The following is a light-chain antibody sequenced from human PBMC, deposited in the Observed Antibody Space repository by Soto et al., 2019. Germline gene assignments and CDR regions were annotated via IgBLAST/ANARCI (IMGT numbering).Light chain of an antibody. Sequence: DIQMTQSPSSLSASLGHRVTVTCRAREGIRNYLNWYQQKPGKAPKLLIYAASSLQSGVPSRFRGSGSGTDFTLTSSSLQPEDFATYYCQQSSNMWTFGQGTKVEIK. J-gene: IGKJ1*01. CDR1: EGIRNY. V-gene: IGKV1-39*01. CDR3: QQSSNMWT. CDR2: AAS.